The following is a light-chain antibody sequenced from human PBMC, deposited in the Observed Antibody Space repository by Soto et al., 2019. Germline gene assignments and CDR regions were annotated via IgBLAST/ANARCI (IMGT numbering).Light chain of an antibody. CDR1: ESINSW. CDR2: DAS. CDR3: QQYKTYSWT. V-gene: IGKV1-5*01. J-gene: IGKJ1*01. Sequence: DIPMTQSPSTLSASVGDRVTITCRASESINSWLAWYQQKPGKAPELLIFDASTLETGVPSRFSGSGSGTEFTLTLNSLQPGDFATYYCQQYKTYSWTFGQGTKVEIK.